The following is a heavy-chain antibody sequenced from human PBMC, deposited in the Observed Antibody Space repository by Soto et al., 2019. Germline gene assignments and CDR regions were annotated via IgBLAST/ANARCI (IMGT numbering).Heavy chain of an antibody. D-gene: IGHD6-6*01. J-gene: IGHJ6*03. CDR1: GFSLCGYA. V-gene: IGHV3-64*01. CDR3: GGRARPVFYYMDV. CDR2: ISSNGVGT. Sequence: PCRSRRLSCAAGGFSLCGYAMDWVRQAPGKGLEYVSGISSNGVGTYYANSVQGRFTISRDNSKNTVYLQKGRLRPEDMAVYCCGGRARPVFYYMDVGGKGTTVAVSS.